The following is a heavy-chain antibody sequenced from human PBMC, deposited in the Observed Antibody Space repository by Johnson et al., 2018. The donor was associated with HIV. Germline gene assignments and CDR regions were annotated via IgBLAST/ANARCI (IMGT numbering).Heavy chain of an antibody. D-gene: IGHD5/OR15-5a*01. CDR3: ARAVYGGAFDI. CDR1: GFTFDDYA. CDR2: ISWNSGSI. J-gene: IGHJ3*02. V-gene: IGHV3-9*01. Sequence: VQLVESGGGLVQPGRSLRLSCAASGFTFDDYAMHWVRQAPGKGLEWVSGISWNSGSIGYADSVKGRFTISRDNAKNSLYLQMNSLRAEDTAVYYCARAVYGGAFDIWGQGTMVTVSS.